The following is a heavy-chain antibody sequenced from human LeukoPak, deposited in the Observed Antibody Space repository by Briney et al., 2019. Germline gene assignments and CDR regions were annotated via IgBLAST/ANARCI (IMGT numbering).Heavy chain of an antibody. CDR1: GYSISSGYY. CDR3: ASGVDYYDSSGYFDY. CDR2: IYHSGST. J-gene: IGHJ4*02. Sequence: SETLSLTCTVSGYSISSGYYWGWIRQPPGKGLEWIGSIYHSGSTYYNPSLKSRVTISVDTSKNQFSLKLSSVTAADTAVYYCASGVDYYDSSGYFDYWGQGTLVTVSS. V-gene: IGHV4-38-2*02. D-gene: IGHD3-22*01.